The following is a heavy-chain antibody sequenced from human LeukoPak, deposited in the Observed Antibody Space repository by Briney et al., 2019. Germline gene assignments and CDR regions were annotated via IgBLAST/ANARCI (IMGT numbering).Heavy chain of an antibody. V-gene: IGHV5-10-1*01. CDR1: GYSLTTYW. J-gene: IGHJ4*02. CDR2: IDPSDSYT. CDR3: ARHAKAYGSSCDY. D-gene: IGHD6-13*01. Sequence: GESLKISCQGSGYSLTTYWISWVRQMPGKGLEWMGRIDPSDSYTNYSPSFQGHVTISADKSFSTAYLQWTSLKASDTAMYYCARHAKAYGSSCDYWGQGTLVTVSS.